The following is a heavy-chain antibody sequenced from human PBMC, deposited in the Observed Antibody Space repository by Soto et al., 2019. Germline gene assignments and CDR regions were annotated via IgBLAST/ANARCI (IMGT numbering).Heavy chain of an antibody. D-gene: IGHD2-21*02. V-gene: IGHV4-34*01. J-gene: IGHJ4*02. CDR2: INHSGST. CDR1: GGSFSGYY. Sequence: QVQLQQWGAGLLKPSETLSLTCAVYGGSFSGYYWSWIRQPPGKGLEWIGEINHSGSTNYNPSLKSRVTISVDTPKNQFSLKLSSVTAADTAVYYCARGGWRLIVVVTANHPYFDYWGQGTLVTVSS. CDR3: ARGGWRLIVVVTANHPYFDY.